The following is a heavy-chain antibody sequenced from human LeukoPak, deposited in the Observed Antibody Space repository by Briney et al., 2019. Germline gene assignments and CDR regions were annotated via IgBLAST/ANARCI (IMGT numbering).Heavy chain of an antibody. CDR2: IYPGDSDT. CDR1: GYRFTSYW. CDR3: ASHNSGNFDY. Sequence: PGESLKISCKSSGYRFTSYWIGWVRQMPGKGLEWMGIIYPGDSDTRYSPSFQGQFTISADKSISTAYLQWSSLKASDTAMYFCASHNSGNFDYWGQGTLVTVSS. V-gene: IGHV5-51*01. D-gene: IGHD1-26*01. J-gene: IGHJ4*02.